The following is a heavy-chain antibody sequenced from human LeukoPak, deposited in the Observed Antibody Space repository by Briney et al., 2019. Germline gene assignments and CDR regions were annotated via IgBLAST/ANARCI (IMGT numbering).Heavy chain of an antibody. J-gene: IGHJ6*03. Sequence: GASVKVSCKASGGTFSSYAISWVRQAPGQGLEWMGGIIPIFGTANYAQKFQGRVTMTEDTSTDTAYMELSSLRSEDTAVYYCATAFSTTMVRGVYMDVWGKGTTVTISS. D-gene: IGHD3-10*01. CDR2: IIPIFGTA. CDR1: GGTFSSYA. V-gene: IGHV1-69*06. CDR3: ATAFSTTMVRGVYMDV.